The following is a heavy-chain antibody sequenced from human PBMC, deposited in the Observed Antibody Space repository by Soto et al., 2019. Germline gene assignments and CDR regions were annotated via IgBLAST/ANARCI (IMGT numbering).Heavy chain of an antibody. CDR1: GSRFSNYV. V-gene: IGHV1-69*06. Sequence: QVQLVQSGAEVKTPGSSLKVSCKVSGSRFSNYVISWVRQAPGHGLEWLGRIIPIFNSTKYAQNFQGRVTITADKSTSTASLELSSLRSDDTAVYYCAREGRGKKASYNRLVSLGYWGQGTLFTVSS. D-gene: IGHD2-2*02. J-gene: IGHJ4*02. CDR2: IIPIFNST. CDR3: AREGRGKKASYNRLVSLGY.